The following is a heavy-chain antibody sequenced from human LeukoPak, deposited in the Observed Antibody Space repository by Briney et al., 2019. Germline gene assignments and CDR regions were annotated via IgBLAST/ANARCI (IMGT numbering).Heavy chain of an antibody. CDR2: INHSGST. J-gene: IGHJ4*02. CDR3: ARDRRWSSGWFYDY. CDR1: GGSFSGYY. D-gene: IGHD6-19*01. V-gene: IGHV4-34*01. Sequence: SETLSLTCAVYGGSFSGYYWSWIRQPPGKGLEWIGEINHSGSTNYNPSLKSRVTISVDTSKNQFSLKLSSVTAADTAVYYCARDRRWSSGWFYDYWGQGTLVTVSS.